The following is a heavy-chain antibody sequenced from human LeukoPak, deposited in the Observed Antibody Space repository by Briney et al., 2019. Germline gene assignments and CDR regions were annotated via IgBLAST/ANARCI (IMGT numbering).Heavy chain of an antibody. Sequence: GRSLRLSCAASGFTFNNYGMHWVRQAPGKGLEWVAVTSYDGSNQYYADSAKGRFTISRDNSKNTLYLQMNSLKFEDTAVYYCAKEVLRGMAQGVAGWFDPWGQGTLVTVSS. CDR1: GFTFNNYG. J-gene: IGHJ5*02. D-gene: IGHD3-10*01. CDR2: TSYDGSNQ. V-gene: IGHV3-30*18. CDR3: AKEVLRGMAQGVAGWFDP.